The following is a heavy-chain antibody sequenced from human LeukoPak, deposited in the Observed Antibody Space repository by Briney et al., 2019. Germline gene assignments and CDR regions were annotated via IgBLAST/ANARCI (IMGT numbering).Heavy chain of an antibody. Sequence: PGGSLRLSCAASGFTFSSYSMNWVRQAPGKGLVWVSRINNDEITTTYADSVKGRFTISRDNAKNTLYLQMNSLRAEDTAIYYCARGGPGTGMDYWGQGALVTVSS. CDR3: ARGGPGTGMDY. CDR2: INNDEITT. D-gene: IGHD1-1*01. CDR1: GFTFSSYS. V-gene: IGHV3-74*01. J-gene: IGHJ4*02.